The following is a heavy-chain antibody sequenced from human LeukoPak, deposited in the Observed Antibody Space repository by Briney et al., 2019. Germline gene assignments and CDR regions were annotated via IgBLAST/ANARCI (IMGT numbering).Heavy chain of an antibody. J-gene: IGHJ5*02. CDR3: ARKKITEYYDFWSGPDP. Sequence: ASVKVSCKASGGTFSSYAISWVRQAPGQGLEWMGGIIPIFGTANYAQKFQGRVTITADESTSTAYMELSSLRSEDTAVYYCARKKITEYYDFWSGPDPWGQGTLVTVSS. CDR2: IIPIFGTA. D-gene: IGHD3-3*01. V-gene: IGHV1-69*13. CDR1: GGTFSSYA.